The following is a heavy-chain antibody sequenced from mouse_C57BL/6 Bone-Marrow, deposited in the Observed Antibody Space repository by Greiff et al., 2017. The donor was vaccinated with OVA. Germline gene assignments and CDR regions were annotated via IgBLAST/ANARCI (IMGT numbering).Heavy chain of an antibody. CDR3: ARGYGSSYGY. Sequence: QVQLKESGAELARPGASVKLSCKASGYTFTSYGISWVKQRTGQGLEWIGEIYPRSGNTYYNEKFKGKATLTADKSSSTAYMELRSLTSEDSAVYVCARGYGSSYGYWGQGTTLTVSS. V-gene: IGHV1-81*01. D-gene: IGHD1-1*01. CDR1: GYTFTSYG. J-gene: IGHJ2*01. CDR2: IYPRSGNT.